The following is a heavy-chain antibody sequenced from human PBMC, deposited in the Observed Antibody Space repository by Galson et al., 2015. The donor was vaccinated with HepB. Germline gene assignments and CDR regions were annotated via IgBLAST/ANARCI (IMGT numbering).Heavy chain of an antibody. Sequence: PALVKPTQALTLTCTLSGVLISTHTVGVGCLRQPPGKALEWLAVIYWNDHKYYSSSLRTRLTITKDTSRNQVVLTMTNMDPVDTATYYCAHTVYTTSTHAFDIWGQGTVVTVSS. CDR3: AHTVYTTSTHAFDI. V-gene: IGHV2-5*01. J-gene: IGHJ3*02. D-gene: IGHD5/OR15-5a*01. CDR1: GVLISTHTVG. CDR2: IYWNDHK.